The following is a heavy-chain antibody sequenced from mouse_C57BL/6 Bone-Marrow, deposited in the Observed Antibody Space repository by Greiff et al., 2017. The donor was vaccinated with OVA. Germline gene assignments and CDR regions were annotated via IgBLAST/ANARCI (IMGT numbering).Heavy chain of an antibody. CDR1: GYTFTSFG. Sequence: QVQLKQSGAELARPGASVKLFCKASGYTFTSFGISWVKERTGQGLEWIGEIYPRSGNTYYNEKFKGKATLTADKSSSTAYMELRSLTSEDSAVYFCARRDRDGDFDYWGQGTTLTVSS. J-gene: IGHJ2*01. CDR3: ARRDRDGDFDY. CDR2: IYPRSGNT. V-gene: IGHV1-81*01. D-gene: IGHD3-3*01.